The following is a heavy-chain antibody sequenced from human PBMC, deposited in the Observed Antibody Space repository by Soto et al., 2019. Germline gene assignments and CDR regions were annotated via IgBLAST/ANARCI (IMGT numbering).Heavy chain of an antibody. Sequence: PGESLKISCKGSGYSFTSYWIGWVHQMPGKGLEWMGIIYPGDSDTRYSPSFQGQVTISADKSISTAYLQWSSLKASDTAMYYCARLGGGYYDSSGPRAYFDYWGQGTLVTVYS. V-gene: IGHV5-51*07. CDR2: IYPGDSDT. D-gene: IGHD3-22*01. CDR1: GYSFTSYW. CDR3: ARLGGGYYDSSGPRAYFDY. J-gene: IGHJ4*02.